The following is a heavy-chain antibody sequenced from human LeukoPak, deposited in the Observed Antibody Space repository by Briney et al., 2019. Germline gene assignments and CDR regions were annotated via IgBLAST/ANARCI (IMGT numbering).Heavy chain of an antibody. CDR2: IYHSGST. CDR3: ARDVVAAVGTWDY. CDR1: GYSISSGYY. Sequence: SETLSLTCTVSGYSISSGYYWGWIRQPPGKGLEWIGSIYHSGSTYYNPSLKSRVTMSVDTSKNQFSLKLSSVTAADTAVYYCARDVVAAVGTWDYWGQGTLVTVSS. D-gene: IGHD6-13*01. J-gene: IGHJ4*02. V-gene: IGHV4-38-2*02.